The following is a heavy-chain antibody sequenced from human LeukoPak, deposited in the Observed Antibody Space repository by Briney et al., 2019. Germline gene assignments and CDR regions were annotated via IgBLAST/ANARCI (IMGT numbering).Heavy chain of an antibody. CDR3: ARPPGRSSGYQWYFDL. CDR2: ISSTGSTI. J-gene: IGHJ2*01. CDR1: GFTFSSYE. V-gene: IGHV3-48*03. Sequence: GGSLRLSCAASGFTFSSYEMNWVRQAPGKGLEWVSYISSTGSTIYYADCVKGRFTISRDNGKNSLYLQMNSLRAEDTAVYYCARPPGRSSGYQWYFDLWGRGTLSLSPQ. D-gene: IGHD3-22*01.